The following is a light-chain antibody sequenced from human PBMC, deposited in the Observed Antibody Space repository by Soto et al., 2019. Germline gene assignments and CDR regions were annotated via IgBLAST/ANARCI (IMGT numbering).Light chain of an antibody. CDR3: AAWDDSLSVL. CDR2: RNN. J-gene: IGLJ2*01. CDR1: SSNIGSNY. V-gene: IGLV1-47*01. Sequence: QSVLTQPPSASGTPGQRVTISCSGSSSNIGSNYVYWYQQLPGTAPKLLIYRNNQRPSGVPDRFSGSKSGTSASLAISGLRSEDEADYYCAAWDDSLSVLFGGGTHLTVL.